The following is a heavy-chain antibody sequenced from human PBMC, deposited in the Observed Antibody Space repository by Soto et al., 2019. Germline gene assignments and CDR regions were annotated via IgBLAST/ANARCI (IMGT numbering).Heavy chain of an antibody. CDR3: ARFSRSGSYDWFDP. J-gene: IGHJ5*02. D-gene: IGHD1-26*01. V-gene: IGHV4-61*01. CDR1: GGSVSSGSYY. Sequence: WETLSPTCTVSGGSVSSGSYYWSWIRQPPGKGLEWIGYIYYSGSTNYNPSLKSRVTISVDTSKNQFSLKLSSVTAADTAVYYCARFSRSGSYDWFDPWGQGTLVTVSS. CDR2: IYYSGST.